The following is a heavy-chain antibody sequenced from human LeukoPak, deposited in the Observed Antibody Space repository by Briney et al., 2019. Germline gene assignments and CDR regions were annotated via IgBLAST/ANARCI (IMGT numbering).Heavy chain of an antibody. D-gene: IGHD3-22*01. V-gene: IGHV4-61*05. Sequence: SETLSLTCTVSGGSISSISYYWGWIRQPPGKGLEWIGYIYYSGSTNYNPSLKSRVTISVDTSKNQFSLKLSSVTAADTAVYYCARTPRGVNYDSSGYYYDYWGQGTLVTVSS. CDR2: IYYSGST. J-gene: IGHJ4*02. CDR3: ARTPRGVNYDSSGYYYDY. CDR1: GGSISSISYY.